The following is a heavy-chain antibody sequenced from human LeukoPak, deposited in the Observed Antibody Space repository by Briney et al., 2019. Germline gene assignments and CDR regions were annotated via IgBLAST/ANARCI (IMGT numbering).Heavy chain of an antibody. V-gene: IGHV4-39*01. CDR1: GDSISSSSYY. J-gene: IGHJ4*02. D-gene: IGHD4-23*01. Sequence: PSETLSLTCTVSGDSISSSSYYWGWIRQPPGKGLEWIGSIYYSGSTYYNPSLKSRVTISVDTSKNQFSLKLSSVTAADTAVYYCARQGDGGRAFDYWGQGTLVTVSS. CDR3: ARQGDGGRAFDY. CDR2: IYYSGST.